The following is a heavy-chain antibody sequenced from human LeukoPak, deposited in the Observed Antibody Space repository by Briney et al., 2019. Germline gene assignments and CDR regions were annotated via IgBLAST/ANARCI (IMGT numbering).Heavy chain of an antibody. Sequence: PGGSLRLSCATSGFFFSAYRMNWVRQAPGKGLEWVSSIRTGGDYIYYADSVQGRFSIPRDNAKKSLYLQMNSLRVEDTAVYFCARWYDYYWGQGVLVTVSS. CDR3: ARWYDYY. CDR2: IRTGGDYI. D-gene: IGHD3-3*01. J-gene: IGHJ4*02. CDR1: GFFFSAYR. V-gene: IGHV3-21*01.